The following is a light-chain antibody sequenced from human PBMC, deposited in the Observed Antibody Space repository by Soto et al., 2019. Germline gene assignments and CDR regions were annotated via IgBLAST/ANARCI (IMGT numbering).Light chain of an antibody. J-gene: IGLJ3*02. V-gene: IGLV2-8*01. CDR2: EVT. Sequence: QSVLTQPPSASGSPGQSVTISCTGSSGDVGAYDYVSWYQQHPGKAPKLIIYEVTKRPSGVPGRLSGSKSGNTASLTVSGLQADDEADYYCSSYAGFKTLLFGGGTKLTVL. CDR1: SGDVGAYDY. CDR3: SSYAGFKTLL.